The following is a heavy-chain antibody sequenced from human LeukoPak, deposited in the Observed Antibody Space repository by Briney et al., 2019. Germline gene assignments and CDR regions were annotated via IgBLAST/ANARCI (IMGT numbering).Heavy chain of an antibody. CDR3: ARGSVAAEFNWFDP. CDR1: GVSISSGGYY. V-gene: IGHV4-31*03. D-gene: IGHD6-19*01. CDR2: IYYSGST. J-gene: IGHJ5*02. Sequence: PSETLSLTCTVSGVSISSGGYYWRWLRQHPGKGLEWIGYIYYSGSTYYNPSLKSRVTISVDTSKNQFSLKLSSVTAADTAVYYCARGSVAAEFNWFDPWGQGTLVTVSS.